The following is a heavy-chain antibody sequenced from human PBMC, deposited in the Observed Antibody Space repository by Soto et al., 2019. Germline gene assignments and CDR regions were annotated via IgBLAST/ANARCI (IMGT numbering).Heavy chain of an antibody. Sequence: RLSCAACGLTFSSYAMSWVRQAPGKGLEWVSGISWNSGSIGYADSVKGRFTISRDNAKNSLYLQMNSLRAEDTALYYCAKDSGSGSYFYYWGQGTLVTVSS. CDR3: AKDSGSGSYFYY. CDR2: ISWNSGSI. CDR1: GLTFSSYA. J-gene: IGHJ4*02. D-gene: IGHD3-10*01. V-gene: IGHV3-9*01.